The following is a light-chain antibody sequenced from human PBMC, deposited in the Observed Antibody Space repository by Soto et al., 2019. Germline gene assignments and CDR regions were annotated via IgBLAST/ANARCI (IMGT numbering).Light chain of an antibody. CDR3: QHFGGTTFT. CDR1: QSVSSSY. Sequence: VLTQSPGTLSLSKGEGATLSCRASQSVSSSYIAWYQQRPGQTPSLLIYGASTRATGIPDRFSGSGSGTHFTLTISRLEPGDFAVYYCQHFGGTTFTFGQGTRLEIK. CDR2: GAS. V-gene: IGKV3-20*01. J-gene: IGKJ5*01.